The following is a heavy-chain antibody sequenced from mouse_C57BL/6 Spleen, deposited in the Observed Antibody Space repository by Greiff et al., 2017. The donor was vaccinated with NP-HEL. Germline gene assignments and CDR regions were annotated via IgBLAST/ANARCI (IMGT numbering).Heavy chain of an antibody. J-gene: IGHJ3*01. V-gene: IGHV1-82*01. Sequence: VQLQQSGPELVKPGASVKISCKASGYAFSSSWMNWVKQRPGKGLEWIGRIYPGDGDTNYNGKFKGKATLTADKSSSTAYMQLSSLTSADSAVYFCASPYYSNYVSFAYWGQGTLVTVSA. CDR3: ASPYYSNYVSFAY. CDR2: IYPGDGDT. D-gene: IGHD2-5*01. CDR1: GYAFSSSW.